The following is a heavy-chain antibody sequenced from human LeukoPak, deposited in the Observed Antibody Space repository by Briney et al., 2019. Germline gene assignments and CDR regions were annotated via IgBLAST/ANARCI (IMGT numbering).Heavy chain of an antibody. D-gene: IGHD2-15*01. CDR1: GFTFSSYW. CDR3: AKHQPAQRVVDY. J-gene: IGHJ4*02. CDR2: TNEAGNVN. V-gene: IGHV3-7*03. Sequence: GGSLRLSCAASGFTFSSYWMTWVRQAPGRGLEWVANTNEAGNVNNYMGSVKGRFTISRDNAKNSLYLQMNSLTAEDTAIYYCAKHQPAQRVVDYWGQGTLVTVSS.